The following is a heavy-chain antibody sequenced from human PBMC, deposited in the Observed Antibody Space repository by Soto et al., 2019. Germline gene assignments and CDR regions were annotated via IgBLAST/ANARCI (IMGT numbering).Heavy chain of an antibody. CDR2: IYYSGST. J-gene: IGHJ4*02. Sequence: PSETLSLTCTVSGGSISSSSYYWGWIRQPPGKGLEWIGSIYYSGSTYYNPSLKSRVTISVDTSKNQFSLKLSSVTAADTAVYYCARQSYYYDSSGPVDYWGQGTLVTV. D-gene: IGHD3-22*01. CDR1: GGSISSSSYY. V-gene: IGHV4-39*01. CDR3: ARQSYYYDSSGPVDY.